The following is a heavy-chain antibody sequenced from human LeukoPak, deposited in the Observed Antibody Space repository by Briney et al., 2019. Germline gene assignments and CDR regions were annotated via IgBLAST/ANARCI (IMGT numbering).Heavy chain of an antibody. V-gene: IGHV4-59*01. CDR3: ARDRQRLRSSYFDY. Sequence: PSETLSLTCTVSGGSISSYYWSWIRQPPRKGLEWIGYIYYSGSTNYNPSLKSRVTISVDTSKNQFSLKLSSVTAADTAVYYCARDRQRLRSSYFDYWGQGTLVTVSS. D-gene: IGHD2-2*01. CDR2: IYYSGST. J-gene: IGHJ4*02. CDR1: GGSISSYY.